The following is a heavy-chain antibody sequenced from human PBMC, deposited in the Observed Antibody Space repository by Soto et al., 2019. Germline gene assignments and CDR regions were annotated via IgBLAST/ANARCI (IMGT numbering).Heavy chain of an antibody. CDR1: GFTFSSYA. Sequence: QVQLVESGGGVVQPGRSLRLSCAASGFTFSSYAMHWVRQAPGKGLEWVAVISYDGSNKYYADSVKGRFTISRDNSKNTLYLQMNSLRAEDTAVYYCARVYGSVSYYMRLDYWGQGTLVTVSS. CDR3: ARVYGSVSYYMRLDY. CDR2: ISYDGSNK. D-gene: IGHD3-10*01. V-gene: IGHV3-30-3*01. J-gene: IGHJ4*02.